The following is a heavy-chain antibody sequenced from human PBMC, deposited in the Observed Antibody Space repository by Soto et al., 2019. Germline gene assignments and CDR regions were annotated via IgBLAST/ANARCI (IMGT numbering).Heavy chain of an antibody. CDR2: INSDGSVS. J-gene: IGHJ6*03. V-gene: IGHV3-74*01. CDR1: GFTFSNYW. Sequence: EVQLVESGGGLVQPGGSLRLSCAASGFTFSNYWMYWVRQAPGKGLVWVSRINSDGSVSSYEDSVKGRLTISRDNVKNTLYLQMDSLRAEDTAVYYCARGDCVGGTCYSLAGSFYYYMAVWGKGTTVTVFS. D-gene: IGHD2-15*01. CDR3: ARGDCVGGTCYSLAGSFYYYMAV.